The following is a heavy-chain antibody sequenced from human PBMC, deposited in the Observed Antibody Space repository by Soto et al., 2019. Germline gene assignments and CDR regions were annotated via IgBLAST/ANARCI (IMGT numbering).Heavy chain of an antibody. CDR3: ARRDVLLWFGAAHAFDI. V-gene: IGHV4-39*01. J-gene: IGHJ3*02. CDR2: IYYSGST. D-gene: IGHD3-10*01. CDR1: GGSISSSSYY. Sequence: QLQLQESGPGLVKPSETLSLTCTVSGGSISSSSYYWGWIRQPPGKGLEWIGSIYYSGSTYYNPSLKSRVTISVDTSKNQFSLKLSSVTAADTAVYYCARRDVLLWFGAAHAFDIWGQGTMVTVSS.